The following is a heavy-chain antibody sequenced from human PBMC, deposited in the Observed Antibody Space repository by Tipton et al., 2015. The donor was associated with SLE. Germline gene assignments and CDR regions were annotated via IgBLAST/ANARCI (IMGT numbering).Heavy chain of an antibody. CDR2: IGTAGDT. J-gene: IGHJ6*02. CDR3: ARGIAVAGSYYGMDV. D-gene: IGHD6-19*01. V-gene: IGHV3-13*01. Sequence: VQLVQSGGGLVQPGGSLRLSCAASGFTFSSYDMHWVRQAAGKGLEWVSAIGTAGDTDYPGSVKGRFTISRENAKNSLYLQMNSLRAGDTAMYYCARGIAVAGSYYGMDVWGQGTTVTVSS. CDR1: GFTFSSYD.